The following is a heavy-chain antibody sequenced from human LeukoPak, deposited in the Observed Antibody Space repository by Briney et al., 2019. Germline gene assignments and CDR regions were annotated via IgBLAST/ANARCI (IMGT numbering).Heavy chain of an antibody. D-gene: IGHD6-13*01. CDR1: GYTFTGYY. CDR3: ARDRYSSSWYPHGAFDI. Sequence: ASVKVSCKASGYTFTGYYMHWVRQAPGQGLEWMGWINPNSGGTNYAQKFQGRVTMTRDTSISTAYMELSRLRSDETAVYYCARDRYSSSWYPHGAFDIWGQGTMVTVSS. V-gene: IGHV1-2*02. J-gene: IGHJ3*02. CDR2: INPNSGGT.